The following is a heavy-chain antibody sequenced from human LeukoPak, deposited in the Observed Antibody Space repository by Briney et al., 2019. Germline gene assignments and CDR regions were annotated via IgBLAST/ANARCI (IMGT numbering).Heavy chain of an antibody. V-gene: IGHV3-7*05. CDR3: ARDIAAGNLFDP. J-gene: IGHJ5*02. Sequence: PGGSLRLSCTASGFTFRSYWMNWVRQAPGKGLEWVANIKQDGSDKHYVDSVKGRFTISRDNAKNSLYLQMNNLRAEDTAVYYCARDIAAGNLFDPWGQGTLVTVSS. CDR1: GFTFRSYW. D-gene: IGHD6-19*01. CDR2: IKQDGSDK.